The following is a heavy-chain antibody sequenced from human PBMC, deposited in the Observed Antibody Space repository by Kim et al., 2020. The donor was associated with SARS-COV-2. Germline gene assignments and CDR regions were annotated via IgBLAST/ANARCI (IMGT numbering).Heavy chain of an antibody. D-gene: IGHD7-27*01. V-gene: IGHV3-74*01. J-gene: IGHJ4*02. CDR3: ARVGHLGADYWGAQLYYFGY. CDR2: INSDGSRI. Sequence: GGSLRLSCAASGFTFSSYWMHWVRQAPGKGLVWVSRINSDGSRITYADSVKGRFTISRDNAKNTLYLQMNSLRAEDTAVYYCARVGHLGADYWGAQLYYFGYWGQGTLVTVSS. CDR1: GFTFSSYW.